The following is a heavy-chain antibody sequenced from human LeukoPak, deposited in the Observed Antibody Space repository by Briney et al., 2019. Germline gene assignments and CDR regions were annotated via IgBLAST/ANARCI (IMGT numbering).Heavy chain of an antibody. J-gene: IGHJ4*02. CDR2: IYYGGST. CDR3: ARDPGVTTGTYYFDS. D-gene: IGHD1-1*01. CDR1: GGSVSSGDYY. V-gene: IGHV4-30-4*02. Sequence: SETLSLTCTVSGGSVSSGDYYWSWIRQPPGKGLEWIGYIYYGGSTYYNPSLKSRVTISVDTSKNQFSLKLTSVTAADTAVYYCARDPGVTTGTYYFDSWGQGSLVTVSS.